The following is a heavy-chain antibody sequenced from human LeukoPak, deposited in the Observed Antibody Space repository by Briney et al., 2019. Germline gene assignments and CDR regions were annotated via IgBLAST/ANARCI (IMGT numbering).Heavy chain of an antibody. CDR1: GYTFTSNY. CDR2: IYPRDGST. V-gene: IGHV1-46*01. CDR3: ARDQEGFDY. J-gene: IGHJ4*02. Sequence: ASVTVSCKASGYTFTSNYIHWVRQAPGQGLEWMGMIYPRDGSTSYAQKFQGRVTVTRDTSTSTVHMELSGLRSEDTAVYYCARDQEGFDYWGQETLVTVSP.